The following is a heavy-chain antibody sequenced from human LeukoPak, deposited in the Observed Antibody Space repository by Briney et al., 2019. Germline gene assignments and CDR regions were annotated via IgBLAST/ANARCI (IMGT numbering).Heavy chain of an antibody. CDR3: VTLTGPLENAFDI. J-gene: IGHJ3*02. CDR1: GFTFSRYW. Sequence: PGGSLRPSCAASGFTFSRYWMHWIRQAPGKGLVWVSAIFSDGTITRYADSVKGRFTISRDNARNTLYLQMDSLRAEDTAVYYCVTLTGPLENAFDIWGQGTMVTVSS. CDR2: IFSDGTIT. V-gene: IGHV3-74*01. D-gene: IGHD3-9*01.